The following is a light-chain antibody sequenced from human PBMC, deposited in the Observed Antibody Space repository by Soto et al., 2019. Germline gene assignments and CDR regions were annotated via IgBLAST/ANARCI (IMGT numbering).Light chain of an antibody. CDR1: SSDVGGYNY. CDR2: EVT. V-gene: IGLV2-14*01. CDR3: SSYTSSSPYV. Sequence: LTQPASVSGSPGQSITISCTGTSSDVGGYNYVSWYQQHPGKAPKLMIYEVTNRPSGVSNRFSGSKSGNTASLTISGLQAEDEADYYCSSYTSSSPYVFGTGTKVTVL. J-gene: IGLJ1*01.